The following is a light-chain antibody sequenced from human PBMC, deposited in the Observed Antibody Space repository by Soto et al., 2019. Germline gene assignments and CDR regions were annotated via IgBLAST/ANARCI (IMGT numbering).Light chain of an antibody. J-gene: IGKJ1*01. CDR3: QPSYTTPLT. V-gene: IGKV1-39*01. Sequence: DIRMTQSPSSLSVSVGDGVTITCRASETINNYLNWYQQKPGRAPKLLIHAASTLQSGVPSRFSGSGSGTDFTLTISSLQTEDFATYSCQPSYTTPLTFGLGTRVEI. CDR2: AAS. CDR1: ETINNY.